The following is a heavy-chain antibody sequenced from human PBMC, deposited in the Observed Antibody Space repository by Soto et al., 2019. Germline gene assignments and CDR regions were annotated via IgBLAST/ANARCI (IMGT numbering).Heavy chain of an antibody. V-gene: IGHV4-59*01. CDR3: ARDHTYYYDSSGYYPSPYFDY. Sequence: PSETLSLTCTVSGGSISSYYWSWIRQPPGKGLEWIGYIYYSGSTNYNPSLKSRVTISVDTSKNQFSLKLSSVTAADMAVYYCARDHTYYYDSSGYYPSPYFDYWGQGTLVTVSS. J-gene: IGHJ4*02. CDR2: IYYSGST. CDR1: GGSISSYY. D-gene: IGHD3-22*01.